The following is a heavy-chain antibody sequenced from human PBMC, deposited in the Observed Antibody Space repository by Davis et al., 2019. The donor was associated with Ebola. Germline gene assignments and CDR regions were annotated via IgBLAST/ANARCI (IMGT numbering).Heavy chain of an antibody. Sequence: GGSLRLSCVGSGFTFSDYYMNWVRQAPGKGLEWVAVISYDGSNKYYADSVKGRFTISRDNSKNTLYLQMNSLRAEDTAVYYCAKDYMDVWGQGTTVTVSS. V-gene: IGHV3-30*18. CDR3: AKDYMDV. CDR2: ISYDGSNK. J-gene: IGHJ6*02. CDR1: GFTFSDYY.